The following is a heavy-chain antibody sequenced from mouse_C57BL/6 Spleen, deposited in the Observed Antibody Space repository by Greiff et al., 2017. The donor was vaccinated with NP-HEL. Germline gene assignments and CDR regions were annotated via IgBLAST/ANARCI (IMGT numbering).Heavy chain of an antibody. CDR1: GYAFSSSW. V-gene: IGHV1-82*01. J-gene: IGHJ2*01. CDR2: IYPGDGDT. D-gene: IGHD4-1*01. CDR3: ARAELGAYFDY. Sequence: QVQLQQSGPELVKPGASVKISCKASGYAFSSSWMNWVKQRPGKGLEWIGRIYPGDGDTNYNGKFKGKATLTADKSSSTAYMQLSSLTSEDSAVYFCARAELGAYFDYWGQGTTLTVSS.